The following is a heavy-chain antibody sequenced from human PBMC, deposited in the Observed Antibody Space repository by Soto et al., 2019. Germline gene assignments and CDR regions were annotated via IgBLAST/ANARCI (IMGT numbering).Heavy chain of an antibody. CDR2: LSDYNGKT. Sequence: QVQLVQSGAEVQKPGASVKVSCKASGYTFTSYGISWVRQAPGQGLEWMGRLSDYNGKTNYAQKLQGRVTMTTDTSTSTAYMELRRLRSDDAAVYSCARVVGALGHWFDPWGQGTLVTVDS. CDR3: ARVVGALGHWFDP. J-gene: IGHJ5*02. V-gene: IGHV1-18*01. D-gene: IGHD1-26*01. CDR1: GYTFTSYG.